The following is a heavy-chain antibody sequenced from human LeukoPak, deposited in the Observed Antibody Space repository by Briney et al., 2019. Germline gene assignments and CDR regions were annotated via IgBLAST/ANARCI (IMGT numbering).Heavy chain of an antibody. D-gene: IGHD3-22*01. Sequence: SETLSLTCTVSGGSISSSSYYWGWLRQPPGKGLEWIGSIYYSGSTYYNPSLKSRVTISVDTSKNQFSLKLSSVTAADTAVYYCARVRGDSSGYPDYWGQGTLVTVSS. CDR3: ARVRGDSSGYPDY. V-gene: IGHV4-39*07. J-gene: IGHJ4*02. CDR1: GGSISSSSYY. CDR2: IYYSGST.